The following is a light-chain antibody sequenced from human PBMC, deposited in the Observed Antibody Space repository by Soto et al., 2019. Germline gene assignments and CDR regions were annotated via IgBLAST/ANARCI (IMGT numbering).Light chain of an antibody. CDR1: SGSIASNY. CDR2: EDN. Sequence: NCMLTQPHSVSESPGKTVTISCTRSSGSIASNYVQWYQQRPGSAPTTVIYEDNQRPSGVPDRFSGSIDSSSNSASLTISGLKTEDEADYYCQSYDSSNQVFGGGTKLTVL. J-gene: IGLJ3*02. V-gene: IGLV6-57*03. CDR3: QSYDSSNQV.